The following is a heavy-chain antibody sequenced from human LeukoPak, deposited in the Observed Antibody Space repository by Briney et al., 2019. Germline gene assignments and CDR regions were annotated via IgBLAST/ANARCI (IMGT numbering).Heavy chain of an antibody. CDR1: GFTFDTYA. Sequence: PGGSLRLSCAASGFTFDTYALSWFRPAPGKGLGWVSFIGVGGGDTYYADSVKGRFTISRYDSKNRLYLQINSLRPEDTAVYSCAKGGWELLGAQGTLVTVSS. J-gene: IGHJ4*02. D-gene: IGHD1-26*01. CDR2: IGVGGGDT. V-gene: IGHV3-23*01. CDR3: AKGGWELL.